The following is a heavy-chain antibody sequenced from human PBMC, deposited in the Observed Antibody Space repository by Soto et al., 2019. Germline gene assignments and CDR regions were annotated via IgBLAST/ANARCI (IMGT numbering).Heavy chain of an antibody. J-gene: IGHJ5*02. CDR1: GYIFSANY. D-gene: IGHD3-10*01. Sequence: ASVKVSCKASGYIFSANYIHWVRQAPGQGLEWLGWINPHSGATNYAQKSLGRVTMSADTSASTAYMDLARLKSDDTAVYYCVRANALGFSNWFDHWGRGTLVTVSS. CDR2: INPHSGAT. V-gene: IGHV1-2*02. CDR3: VRANALGFSNWFDH.